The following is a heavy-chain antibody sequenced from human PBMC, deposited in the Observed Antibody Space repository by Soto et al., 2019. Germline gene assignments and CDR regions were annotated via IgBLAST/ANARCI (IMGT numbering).Heavy chain of an antibody. J-gene: IGHJ6*02. CDR3: ARSGGDYYYYYGMDV. CDR2: IIPIFGTA. D-gene: IGHD2-21*02. CDR1: GGTFSSYA. Sequence: ASVNVSCKASGGTFSSYAISGVRQPPGQGLEWMGAIIPIFGTANYAQKFQGGVTITADESTSTAYMELSSLRSEDTAVYYCARSGGDYYYYYGMDVWGQGTTVTVSS. V-gene: IGHV1-69*13.